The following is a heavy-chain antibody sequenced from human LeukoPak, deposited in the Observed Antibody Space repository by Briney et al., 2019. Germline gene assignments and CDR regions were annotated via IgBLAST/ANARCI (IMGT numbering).Heavy chain of an antibody. J-gene: IGHJ4*02. CDR1: GFTFSTFG. CDR3: ARDCDSTTCYDY. CDR2: ISTSSSYI. Sequence: PGGSQRLSCAASGFTFSTFGMNWVRQAPGKGLEWVSSISTSSSYIYYADSVKGRFTISRDNAKNLLSLQVNSLRAQDTAVYYCARDCDSTTCYDYWGQGTLVTVSS. V-gene: IGHV3-21*01. D-gene: IGHD2-2*01.